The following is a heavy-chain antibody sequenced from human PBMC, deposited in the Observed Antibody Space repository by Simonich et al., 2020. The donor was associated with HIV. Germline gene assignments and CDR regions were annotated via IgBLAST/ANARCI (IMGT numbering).Heavy chain of an antibody. D-gene: IGHD2-2*01. CDR3: ARDGRKGSSTSCSDY. CDR2: ISSSSSYI. J-gene: IGHJ4*02. CDR1: GFTFSSYS. V-gene: IGHV3-21*01. Sequence: EVQLVESGGGLVKPGGSLRLSCAASGFTFSSYSMNWVRQAPGKGLEWVSSISSSSSYIYYADSVKGRFTISRDNAKNSLYLQMNSLRAEDTAVYYCARDGRKGSSTSCSDYWGQGTLVTVPS.